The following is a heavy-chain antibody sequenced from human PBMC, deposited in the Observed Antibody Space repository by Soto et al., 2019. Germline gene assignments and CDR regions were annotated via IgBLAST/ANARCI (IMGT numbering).Heavy chain of an antibody. J-gene: IGHJ6*02. CDR3: VMVDNYVTPTPQDV. CDR2: ISPYTGNT. CDR1: GYIFVNYG. D-gene: IGHD3-16*01. V-gene: IGHV1-18*01. Sequence: QVQLVQSGDEVKKPGASVKVSCKASGYIFVNYGIAWVRQAPGQGVEWMGGISPYTGNTHSATKVQGRLTMTTDTSKSTAYMDLGSLTSDDTAVYYCVMVDNYVTPTPQDVWGQGTTVTVSS.